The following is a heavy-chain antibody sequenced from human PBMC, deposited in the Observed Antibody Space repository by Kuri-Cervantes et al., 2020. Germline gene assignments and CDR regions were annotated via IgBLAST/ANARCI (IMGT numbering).Heavy chain of an antibody. Sequence: GESLKISCAASGFTFSSYAMHWVRQAPGKGLEWVAVISYDRSNKYYADSVKGRFTISRDNFQNTLYLQMNSLIADDTGVYYCARAAYSSSSPTDYWGQGTLVTVSS. CDR1: GFTFSSYA. J-gene: IGHJ4*02. CDR2: ISYDRSNK. D-gene: IGHD6-6*01. V-gene: IGHV3-30-3*01. CDR3: ARAAYSSSSPTDY.